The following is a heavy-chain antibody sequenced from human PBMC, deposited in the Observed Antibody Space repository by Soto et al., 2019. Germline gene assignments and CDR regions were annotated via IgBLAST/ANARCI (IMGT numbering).Heavy chain of an antibody. CDR2: IWYDGSNK. D-gene: IGHD5-12*01. Sequence: ESGGGVVQPGRSLRLSCAASGFTFSSYGMHWVRQAPGKGLEWVAVIWYDGSNKYYADSVKGRFTISRDNSKNTLYLQMNSLRAEDTAVYYCARPSDVGYSGYDIDYWGQGTLVTVSS. CDR1: GFTFSSYG. CDR3: ARPSDVGYSGYDIDY. J-gene: IGHJ4*02. V-gene: IGHV3-33*01.